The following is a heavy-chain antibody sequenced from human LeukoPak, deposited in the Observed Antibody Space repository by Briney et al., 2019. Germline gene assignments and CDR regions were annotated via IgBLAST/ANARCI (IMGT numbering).Heavy chain of an antibody. CDR3: ARARAYSNQGFYYYGMDV. J-gene: IGHJ6*02. CDR1: GGSVTTSSFY. Sequence: SETLSLTCTLSGGSVTTSSFYWAWIRQPPGKGLECIGTIYYSGITYYHSSLKSRVTISVDTSKNQVSLKVNSVTAADTAVYFCARARAYSNQGFYYYGMDVWGQGTTVTVSS. CDR2: IYYSGIT. D-gene: IGHD4-11*01. V-gene: IGHV4-39*07.